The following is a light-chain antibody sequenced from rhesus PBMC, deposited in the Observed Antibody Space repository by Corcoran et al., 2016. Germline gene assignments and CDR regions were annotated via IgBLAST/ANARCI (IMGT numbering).Light chain of an antibody. CDR3: HQRNSYTYS. Sequence: DIQMTQSPSSLSASVGDRVTITCQASQGISTWLAWYQQKPGKAPRLLMYAASNLQSGDPSRVSGTGSRTEFTLTIRSLQPEDFTTYYCHQRNSYTYSFGQGTKVEIK. J-gene: IGKJ2*01. V-gene: IGKV1S11*01. CDR1: QGISTW. CDR2: AAS.